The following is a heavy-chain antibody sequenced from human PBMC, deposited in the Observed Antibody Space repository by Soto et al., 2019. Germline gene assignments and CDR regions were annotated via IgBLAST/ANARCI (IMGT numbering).Heavy chain of an antibody. CDR1: GGSISSYY. CDR2: IYYSGST. D-gene: IGHD1-26*01. Sequence: QVQLQESGPGLVKPSETLSLTCTVSGGSISSYYWSWIRQPPGKGLEWIGYIYYSGSTNYNPSLKRRVTISVDTSQTQFSLKLSSVTAADTAVYYCARRWGYAFDIWGQGTMVTVSS. J-gene: IGHJ3*02. CDR3: ARRWGYAFDI. V-gene: IGHV4-59*08.